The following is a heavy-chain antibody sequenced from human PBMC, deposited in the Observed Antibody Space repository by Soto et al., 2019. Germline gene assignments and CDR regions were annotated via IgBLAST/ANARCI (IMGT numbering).Heavy chain of an antibody. V-gene: IGHV4-59*01. Sequence: PSETLSLTCTVSGGSISSYYWSWIRQPPGKGLEWIGYIYYSGSTNYNPSLKRRVTISVDTSKNQFSLKLSSVTAADTAVYYCAREIPPSYSSSWAERVNWFYPWGQGTLVTVSS. CDR2: IYYSGST. CDR1: GGSISSYY. D-gene: IGHD6-13*01. J-gene: IGHJ5*02. CDR3: AREIPPSYSSSWAERVNWFYP.